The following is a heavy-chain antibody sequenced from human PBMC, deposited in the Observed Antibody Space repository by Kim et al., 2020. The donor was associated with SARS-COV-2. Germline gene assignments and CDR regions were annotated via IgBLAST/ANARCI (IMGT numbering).Heavy chain of an antibody. D-gene: IGHD5-12*01. V-gene: IGHV3-48*02. Sequence: GGSLRLSCEASGFMFSVFHMHWVRQAPGKGLQWISYISSSSTTIHYADSVKGRFTVSRDNAKNSLFLQMDSLRDEDTGVYYCTRSGGYDSGQWGQGTLVTVSS. CDR2: ISSSSTTI. J-gene: IGHJ4*02. CDR3: TRSGGYDSGQ. CDR1: GFMFSVFH.